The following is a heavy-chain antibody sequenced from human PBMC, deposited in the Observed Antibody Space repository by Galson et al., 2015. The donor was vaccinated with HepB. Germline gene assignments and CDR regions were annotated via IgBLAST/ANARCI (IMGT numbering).Heavy chain of an antibody. D-gene: IGHD6-19*01. CDR1: GGTFSSYT. Sequence: SVKVSCKASGGTFSSYTISWVRQAPGQGLEWMGRIIPILGIANYAQKFQGRVTITADKSTSTAYMELSSLRSEDTAVYYCARDLPSIAVAGTSRVDNWFDPWGQGTLVTVSS. CDR2: IIPILGIA. J-gene: IGHJ5*02. V-gene: IGHV1-69*04. CDR3: ARDLPSIAVAGTSRVDNWFDP.